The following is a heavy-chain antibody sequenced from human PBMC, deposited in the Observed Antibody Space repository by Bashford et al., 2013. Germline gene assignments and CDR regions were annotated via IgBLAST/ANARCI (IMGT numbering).Heavy chain of an antibody. CDR2: IDPSDSYT. CDR3: ARLRYCTIATCYSGDFDF. Sequence: GESSEDLPVEASGGYSFSSQWISWVRQRPEGLEWMGRIDPSDSYTTYNPSFQGHVTISADKSISTALPCQWSSLKASDTAIYYCARLRYCTIATCYSGDFDFWAQGSPGHPVSS. D-gene: IGHD2-2*01. J-gene: IGHJ4*02. CDR1: GGYSFSSQW. V-gene: IGHV5-10-1*01.